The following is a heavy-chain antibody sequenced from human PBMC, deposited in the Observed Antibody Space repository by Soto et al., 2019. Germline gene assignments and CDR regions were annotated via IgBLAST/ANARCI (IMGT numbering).Heavy chain of an antibody. CDR1: GGSLSGYW. Sequence: VQLQQWGAGLLKPSETLSLTCAVYGGSLSGYWWSWIRQPPGKGLEWIGEINRSGSTNYIPSLKSRVIISVDTSKNQFSLKLSSVTAADTAVYYCARGLLGGAATWGQGTLVTVSS. CDR3: ARGLLGGAAT. V-gene: IGHV4-34*01. J-gene: IGHJ5*02. CDR2: INRSGST. D-gene: IGHD3-16*01.